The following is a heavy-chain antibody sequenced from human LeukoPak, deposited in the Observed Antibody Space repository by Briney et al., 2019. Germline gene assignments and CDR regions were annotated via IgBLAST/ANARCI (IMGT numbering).Heavy chain of an antibody. CDR3: ARGQVPAARGYNWFDP. V-gene: IGHV4-34*01. Sequence: PSETLSLTCAVYGWSFNDYYWNWIRQPPGKGLEWIGEINARGDTNYNPSLKSRVTISADTSKKQFSLRLTSMIAADTPLYYCARGQVPAARGYNWFDPWGQGTLVTVSS. D-gene: IGHD2-2*01. J-gene: IGHJ5*02. CDR2: INARGDT. CDR1: GWSFNDYY.